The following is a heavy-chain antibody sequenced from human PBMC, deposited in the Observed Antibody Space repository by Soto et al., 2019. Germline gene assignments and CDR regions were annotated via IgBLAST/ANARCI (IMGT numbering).Heavy chain of an antibody. CDR1: GGSITSSY. D-gene: IGHD7-27*01. Sequence: SETLSLTCTVSGGSITSSYWSWIRRPPGKGLEWIAYIYDTGISGYTPSTSYNPSLKSRVTMSVDTSKSQFSLNLSSVTAADTAVYYCARPPTANLDAFDIWGLGTMVTVSS. V-gene: IGHV4-59*08. CDR3: ARPPTANLDAFDI. CDR2: IYDTGISGYTPST. J-gene: IGHJ3*02.